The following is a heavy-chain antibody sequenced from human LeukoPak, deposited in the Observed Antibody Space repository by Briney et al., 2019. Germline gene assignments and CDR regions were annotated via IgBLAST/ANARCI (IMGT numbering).Heavy chain of an antibody. CDR3: AREQRWFPFDY. V-gene: IGHV1-18*01. J-gene: IGHJ4*02. CDR2: MNPNSGNT. CDR1: GYTFTSYD. D-gene: IGHD2-15*01. Sequence: ASVKVSCKASGYTFTSYDINWVRQATGQGLEWMGWMNPNSGNTNYAQKLQGRVTMTTDTSTSTAYMELRSLRSDDTAVYYCAREQRWFPFDYWGQGTLVTVSS.